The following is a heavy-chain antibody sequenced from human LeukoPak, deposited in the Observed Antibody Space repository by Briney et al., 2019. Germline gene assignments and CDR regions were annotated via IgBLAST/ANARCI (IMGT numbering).Heavy chain of an antibody. D-gene: IGHD3-22*01. V-gene: IGHV3-23*01. CDR1: GFTFNNYA. J-gene: IGHJ4*02. CDR3: AKREAYESMAAFDY. CDR2: ISPGGSDT. Sequence: GGSLRLSCEVSGFTFNNYAVSWVRQAPGKGLEWVSAISPGGSDTYYTDSVRGRFTISRDNSKSTLYLQMSSLRAEDSAVYYCAKREAYESMAAFDYWGQGTLVTVSS.